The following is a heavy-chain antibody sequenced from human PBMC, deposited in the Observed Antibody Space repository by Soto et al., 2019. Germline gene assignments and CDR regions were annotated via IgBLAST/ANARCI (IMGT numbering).Heavy chain of an antibody. Sequence: QVQLQESGPGLVKPSGTLSLTCAVSGDSIRSDKWWSWVRQPPGKGLEWIGEVHHSGNSNYNPSLKSRVIISVDKPKNKFPLNLSSVTDADTAVYYCARGERQQQRDYWGQGTLVTVSS. CDR3: ARGERQQQRDY. CDR1: GDSIRSDKW. V-gene: IGHV4-4*02. J-gene: IGHJ4*02. D-gene: IGHD6-25*01. CDR2: VHHSGNS.